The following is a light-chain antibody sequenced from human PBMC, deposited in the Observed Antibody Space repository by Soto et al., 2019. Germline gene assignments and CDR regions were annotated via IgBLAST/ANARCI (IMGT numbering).Light chain of an antibody. J-gene: IGLJ1*01. CDR1: SSDVGGYNY. CDR3: SSYTRSSSLEYV. V-gene: IGLV2-14*01. Sequence: QSALTQPASVSGSPGQSITISCTGTSSDVGGYNYVSWYQQHPGKAPKLMIYEVSNRPSGVSNRFSGSKSGNTASLTISGLQAEDEADYYCSSYTRSSSLEYVFGTGTKVTVL. CDR2: EVS.